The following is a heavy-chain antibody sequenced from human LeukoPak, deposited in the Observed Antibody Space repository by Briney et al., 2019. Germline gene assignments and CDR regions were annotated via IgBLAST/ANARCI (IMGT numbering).Heavy chain of an antibody. Sequence: GASVKVSCKASGYTFTGYYMHWVRQAPGQGLEWMGWINPNSGGTNYAQKFQGRVTMTRDTSISTAYMELSRLTSDDTAVYHCARDPYSSSWFYGMDVWGQGTTVTVSS. J-gene: IGHJ6*02. CDR1: GYTFTGYY. CDR2: INPNSGGT. V-gene: IGHV1-2*02. CDR3: ARDPYSSSWFYGMDV. D-gene: IGHD6-13*01.